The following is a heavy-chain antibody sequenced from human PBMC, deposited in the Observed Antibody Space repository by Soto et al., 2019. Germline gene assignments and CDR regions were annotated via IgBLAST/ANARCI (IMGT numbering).Heavy chain of an antibody. Sequence: QVQLQESGPGLVKPSGTLSLTCAVSGGSISSSNCWSWVRQPPGKGLEWIGEIYHSGSANYNPSLKSRVTISVAKSKNPFSLKLSSVTAADTAVYYCARVEGRFYYGMDVWGQGTTVTVSS. CDR2: IYHSGSA. V-gene: IGHV4-4*02. CDR3: ARVEGRFYYGMDV. J-gene: IGHJ6*02. CDR1: GGSISSSNC.